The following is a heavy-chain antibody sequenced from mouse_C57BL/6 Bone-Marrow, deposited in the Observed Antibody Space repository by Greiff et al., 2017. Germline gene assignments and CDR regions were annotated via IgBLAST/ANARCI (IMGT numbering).Heavy chain of an antibody. J-gene: IGHJ1*03. CDR3: ARWDFGWLLRWYFDV. Sequence: QVQLQQPGAELVKPGASVKMSCKASGYTFTSYWITWVKQRPGQGLEWIGDIYPGSGSTNYNEKFKSKVTLTVDTSYSTAYMQLSSLTSEDSAVYYCARWDFGWLLRWYFDVWGTGTTVTVSS. CDR1: GYTFTSYW. D-gene: IGHD2-3*01. CDR2: IYPGSGST. V-gene: IGHV1-55*01.